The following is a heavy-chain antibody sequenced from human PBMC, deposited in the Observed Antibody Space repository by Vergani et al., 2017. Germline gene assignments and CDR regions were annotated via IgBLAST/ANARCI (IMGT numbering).Heavy chain of an antibody. CDR3: ARGASGGAPVGHYYYYGMDV. D-gene: IGHD2-15*01. CDR1: GGTFSNYI. J-gene: IGHJ6*02. Sequence: QVQLVQSGAEVKKPGSSVKVSCKASGGTFSNYIISWVRQAPGQGLEWMGRFIPILEIATYAQKFQGRVTITADKSTSTAYMELSSLRSEDTAVYYCARGASGGAPVGHYYYYGMDVWGQGTTVTVSS. CDR2: FIPILEIA. V-gene: IGHV1-69*02.